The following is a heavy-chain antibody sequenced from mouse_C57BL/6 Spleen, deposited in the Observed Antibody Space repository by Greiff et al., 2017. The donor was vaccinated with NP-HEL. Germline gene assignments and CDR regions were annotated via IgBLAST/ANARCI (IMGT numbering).Heavy chain of an antibody. CDR3: ARRAPITTAIKGYWYFDV. V-gene: IGHV1-9*01. J-gene: IGHJ1*03. CDR1: GYTFTGYW. CDR2: ILPGSGST. Sequence: QVHVKQSGAELMKPGASVKLSCKATGYTFTGYWIEWVKQRPGHGLEWIGEILPGSGSTNYNEKFKGKATFTADTSSNTAYMQLSSLTTEDSAIYYCARRAPITTAIKGYWYFDVWGTGTTVTVSS. D-gene: IGHD1-1*01.